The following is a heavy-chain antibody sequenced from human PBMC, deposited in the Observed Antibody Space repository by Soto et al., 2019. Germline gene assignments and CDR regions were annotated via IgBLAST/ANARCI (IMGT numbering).Heavy chain of an antibody. J-gene: IGHJ6*03. V-gene: IGHV4-59*01. Sequence: SETVSLTCTVSGGSISSYYWSWIRQPPGKGLEWIGYIYYSGSTNYNPSLKSRVTISVDTSKNQFSLKLSSVTAADTAVYYCARVGVSSYYYYYMDVWGKGTTVTVSS. CDR1: GGSISSYY. CDR3: ARVGVSSYYYYYMDV. CDR2: IYYSGST.